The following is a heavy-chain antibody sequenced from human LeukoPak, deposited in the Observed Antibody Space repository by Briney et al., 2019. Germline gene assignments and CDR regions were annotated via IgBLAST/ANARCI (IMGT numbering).Heavy chain of an antibody. CDR2: IYYSGST. CDR3: ARGDPDRYAIDY. Sequence: SETLSLTCTVSGGSISSGGYYWSWIRQHPGKGLEWIGYIYYSGSTYYNPSLKSRVTISADTSKNQFSLKLSSVTAADTAVYYCARGDPDRYAIDYWGQGTLDTVSS. J-gene: IGHJ4*02. V-gene: IGHV4-31*03. D-gene: IGHD2-8*01. CDR1: GGSISSGGYY.